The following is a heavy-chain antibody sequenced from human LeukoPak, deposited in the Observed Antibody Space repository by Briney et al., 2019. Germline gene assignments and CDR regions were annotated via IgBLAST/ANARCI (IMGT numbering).Heavy chain of an antibody. CDR1: EFTLSSYG. CDR2: ISYDGSNK. J-gene: IGHJ4*02. V-gene: IGHV3-30*18. Sequence: GRSLRLSCAASEFTLSSYGMHWVRQAPGKGLEWVAVISYDGSNKYYADSVKGRFTISRDNSKNTLYLQMNSLRAEDTAVYYCAKDPAASTDWGQGTLVTVSS. D-gene: IGHD2-2*01. CDR3: AKDPAASTD.